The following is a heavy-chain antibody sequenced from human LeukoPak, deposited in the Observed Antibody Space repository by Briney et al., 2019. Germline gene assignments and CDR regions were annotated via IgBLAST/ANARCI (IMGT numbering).Heavy chain of an antibody. Sequence: PGESLKISCKGSGYRFTSYWIGWVRQMPGKGLQWLGIIYPGDSDTRYSPSFQGQVTISADKSISTAYLQWSSLKASDTAMYYCARRGSHCSSTNCYDEWGQGTLVTVSS. CDR1: GYRFTSYW. V-gene: IGHV5-51*01. CDR3: ARRGSHCSSTNCYDE. J-gene: IGHJ4*02. D-gene: IGHD2-2*01. CDR2: IYPGDSDT.